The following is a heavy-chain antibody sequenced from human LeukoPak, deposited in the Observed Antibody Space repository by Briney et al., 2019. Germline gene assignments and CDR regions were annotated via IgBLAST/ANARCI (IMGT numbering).Heavy chain of an antibody. D-gene: IGHD4-17*01. J-gene: IGHJ4*02. CDR2: ISSSSSYI. CDR1: GFTFSSYS. V-gene: IGHV3-21*01. Sequence: GGSLRLSCAASGFTFSSYSMNWVRQAPGKGLEGVSSISSSSSYIYYADSAKGRSPIPGANAKNSLYLQMTSLTAEATAVYYCARGRTTVTTFDYWGQGTLVTVSS. CDR3: ARGRTTVTTFDY.